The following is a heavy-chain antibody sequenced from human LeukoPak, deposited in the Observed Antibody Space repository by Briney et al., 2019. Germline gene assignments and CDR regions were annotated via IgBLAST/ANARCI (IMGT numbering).Heavy chain of an antibody. CDR1: GFTFSSYA. V-gene: IGHV3-23*01. D-gene: IGHD3-3*01. Sequence: TGGSLRLSCAASGFTFSSYAMSWVRQAPGKGLEWVSAISGSGGSTYYADSVKGRFTISRDNSKNTLYLQMNGLRAEDTAVYYCAKDGEYYDFWSGYFFDYWGQGTLVTVSS. CDR3: AKDGEYYDFWSGYFFDY. CDR2: ISGSGGST. J-gene: IGHJ4*02.